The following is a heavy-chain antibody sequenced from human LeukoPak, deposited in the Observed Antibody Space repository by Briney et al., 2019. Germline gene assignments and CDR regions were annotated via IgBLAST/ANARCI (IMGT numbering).Heavy chain of an antibody. CDR1: GFIVSGDF. J-gene: IGHJ4*02. V-gene: IGHV3-53*01. Sequence: GGSPRLSCAASGFIVSGDFMSWVRQAPGKGLEWVSVIYSDGSTYYADSVKGRFTISRDNSKNTLDLQMTGLRAEDTAVYYCARERGRGRDSPWFDYWGQGTLVTVSS. D-gene: IGHD1-26*01. CDR3: ARERGRGRDSPWFDY. CDR2: IYSDGST.